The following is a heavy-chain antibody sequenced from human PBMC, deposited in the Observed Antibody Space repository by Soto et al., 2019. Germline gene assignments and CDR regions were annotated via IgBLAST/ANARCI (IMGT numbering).Heavy chain of an antibody. J-gene: IGHJ6*01. D-gene: IGHD1-26*01. Sequence: QVQLVESGGGVVQPGRSLRLSCAASGFTFSSYGMHWVRQAPGKGLEWVAVIWYDGSNKYYADSVKGRFTISRDNSKNTLYLHMNRLRAEDTAVYSCARDAGVGGSYSLKCGMDVWGQVSTVTVSS. CDR1: GFTFSSYG. V-gene: IGHV3-33*01. CDR2: IWYDGSNK. CDR3: ARDAGVGGSYSLKCGMDV.